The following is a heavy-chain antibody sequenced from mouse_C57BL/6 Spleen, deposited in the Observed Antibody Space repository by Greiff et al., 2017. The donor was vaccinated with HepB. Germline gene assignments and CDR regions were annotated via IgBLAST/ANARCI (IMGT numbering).Heavy chain of an antibody. CDR2: INYDGSST. J-gene: IGHJ1*03. D-gene: IGHD1-1*01. CDR3: AQDIPYYYYGGSHWYFDV. Sequence: EVHLVESEGGLVQPGSSMKLSCTASGFTFSDYYMAWVRQVPENGLEWVANINYDGSSTYYLDSLKSRFIISRDNSKNILYLQMSSLKSKDTATYNCAQDIPYYYYGGSHWYFDVWGTGTTVTVSS. CDR1: GFTFSDYY. V-gene: IGHV5-16*01.